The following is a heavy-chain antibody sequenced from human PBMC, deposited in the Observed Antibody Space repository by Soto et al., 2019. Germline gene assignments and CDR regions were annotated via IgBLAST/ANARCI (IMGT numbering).Heavy chain of an antibody. V-gene: IGHV2-5*02. CDR2: IYWDDDK. CDR3: AHRRVGWLRVRSWFDP. CDR1: GFSLSTSGVG. Sequence: QITLKESGPPLVKPTQTLTLTCTFSGFSLSTSGVGVGWIRQPPGKALEWLALIYWDDDKRYSPSLKSRLTITKDTSKNQVVLTMTNTDPVDTATYYCAHRRVGWLRVRSWFDPWGQGTLVTVSS. D-gene: IGHD5-12*01. J-gene: IGHJ5*02.